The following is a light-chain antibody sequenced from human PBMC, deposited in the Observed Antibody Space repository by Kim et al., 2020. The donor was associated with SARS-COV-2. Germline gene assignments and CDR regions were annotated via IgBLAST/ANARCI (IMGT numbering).Light chain of an antibody. CDR3: HQYYNWPLT. Sequence: VSPGETATLSCRAGQSVSSSLAWYQQKPGQAPILLIYGASTRATGIPATFSGSGSGTEFTLTISSLQSEDFAVYYCHQYYNWPLTFGGGTKVDIK. J-gene: IGKJ4*01. CDR2: GAS. V-gene: IGKV3-15*01. CDR1: QSVSSS.